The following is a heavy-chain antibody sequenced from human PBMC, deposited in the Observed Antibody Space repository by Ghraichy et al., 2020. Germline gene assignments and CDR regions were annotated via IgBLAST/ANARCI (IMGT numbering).Heavy chain of an antibody. CDR1: GYTFTSYG. V-gene: IGHV1-18*01. J-gene: IGHJ6*02. Sequence: ASVKVSCKASGYTFTSYGISWVRQAPGQGLEWMGWISAYNGNTNYAQKLQGRVTMTTDTSTSTAYMELRSLRSDDTAEYYCARDTYCSGGRCIYFYAMDVWGQGTTVTVSS. CDR2: ISAYNGNT. CDR3: ARDTYCSGGRCIYFYAMDV. D-gene: IGHD2-15*01.